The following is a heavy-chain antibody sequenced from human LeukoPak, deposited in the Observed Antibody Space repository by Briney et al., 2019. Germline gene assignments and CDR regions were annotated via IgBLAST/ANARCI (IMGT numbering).Heavy chain of an antibody. CDR3: AREAWRPYLDY. Sequence: GGSLRLSCAASGFLFRAYAMSWVRQAPGKGLEWLSTITRTDGGAYYIDSVKGRFTMSRDNSKNTLYLQMNSLRAEDTAVYYCAREAWRPYLDYWGQGTPVTVSS. D-gene: IGHD3-3*01. J-gene: IGHJ4*02. V-gene: IGHV3-23*01. CDR1: GFLFRAYA. CDR2: ITRTDGGA.